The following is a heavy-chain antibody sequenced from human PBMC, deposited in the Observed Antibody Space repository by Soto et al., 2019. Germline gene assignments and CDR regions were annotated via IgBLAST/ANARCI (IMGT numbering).Heavy chain of an antibody. Sequence: QVQLVQSGAEVKKPGASVKVSCKASGYTFTSYYMHWVRQAPGQGLEWMGIINPSGGSTSYAQKFQGRVTMTRDTSTSTVYMELSSLRSEDTAVYYCARSWGTAMEYYYYGMDVWGQGTTVTVSS. J-gene: IGHJ6*02. CDR2: INPSGGST. V-gene: IGHV1-46*01. D-gene: IGHD5-18*01. CDR3: ARSWGTAMEYYYYGMDV. CDR1: GYTFTSYY.